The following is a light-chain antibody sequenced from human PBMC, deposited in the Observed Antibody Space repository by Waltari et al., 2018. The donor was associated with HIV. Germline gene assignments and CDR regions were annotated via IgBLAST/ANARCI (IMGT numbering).Light chain of an antibody. Sequence: QSVLTQPPSVSAAPGQKVTISCSANSPPLGHTFVSWYQQFPGTAPHPPIHDTDKRPSGSPGRVSGARSGTSATLGITGLQTGDEAGYYCGTWDSSLSAGVFGGGTKVTVL. CDR3: GTWDSSLSAGV. V-gene: IGLV1-51*01. CDR1: SPPLGHTF. J-gene: IGLJ3*02. CDR2: DTD.